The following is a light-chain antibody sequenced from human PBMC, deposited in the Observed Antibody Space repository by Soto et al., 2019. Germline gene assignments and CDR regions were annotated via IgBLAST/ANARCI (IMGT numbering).Light chain of an antibody. CDR3: QQYNSYWT. Sequence: DIQMTQSPSTLSASVGDRVTITCRASQSISSWLAWYQQKPGKAPKLLIYKASSLESGVPSRFSGSGSGTESTLTISSLQPDDFAIYYCQQYNSYWTCGKGTKVKIK. J-gene: IGKJ1*01. V-gene: IGKV1-5*03. CDR2: KAS. CDR1: QSISSW.